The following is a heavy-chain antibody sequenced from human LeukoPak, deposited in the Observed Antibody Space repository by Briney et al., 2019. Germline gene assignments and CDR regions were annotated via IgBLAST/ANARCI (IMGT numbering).Heavy chain of an antibody. CDR1: GFTFSSYW. CDR2: INSDGSST. CDR3: ARSSSWITDYDY. Sequence: GGSLRLSCAASGFTFSSYWMLWVRQAPGKGLVWVSRINSDGSSTSYADSVKGRFTMSRDNAKNTLYLQVNSLRAEDTAVYYCARSSSWITDYDYWGQGTLVTVSS. D-gene: IGHD6-13*01. J-gene: IGHJ4*02. V-gene: IGHV3-74*01.